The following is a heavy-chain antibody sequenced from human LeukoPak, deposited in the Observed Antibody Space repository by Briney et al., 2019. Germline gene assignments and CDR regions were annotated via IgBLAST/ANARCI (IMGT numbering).Heavy chain of an antibody. J-gene: IGHJ4*02. D-gene: IGHD5/OR15-5a*01. Sequence: ASETLSLTCAVYGGSFSGYYWSWIRQPPGKGLEWIGEINHSGSTNYNPSLKSRVTISVDTSKNQFSLKLSSVTAADTAVYYCARRRPNGSVGIGAWGQGTLVTVSS. CDR1: GGSFSGYY. V-gene: IGHV4-34*01. CDR3: ARRRPNGSVGIGA. CDR2: INHSGST.